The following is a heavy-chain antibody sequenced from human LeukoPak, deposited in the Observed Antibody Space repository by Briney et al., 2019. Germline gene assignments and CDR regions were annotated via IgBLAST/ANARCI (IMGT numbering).Heavy chain of an antibody. Sequence: GASVKVSCKASGYTFTSYGISWVRQAPGQGLEWMGWISAYNGNTNYAQKLQGRVTMTTDTSTSTAYMELRSLRSDDTAVYYCARDVGLYGYYYYMDVWGKGTTVTVSS. CDR1: GYTFTSYG. J-gene: IGHJ6*03. CDR2: ISAYNGNT. D-gene: IGHD4/OR15-4a*01. V-gene: IGHV1-18*01. CDR3: ARDVGLYGYYYYMDV.